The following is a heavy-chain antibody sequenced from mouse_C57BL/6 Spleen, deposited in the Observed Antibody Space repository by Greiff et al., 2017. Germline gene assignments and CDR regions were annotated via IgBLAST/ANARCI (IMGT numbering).Heavy chain of an antibody. D-gene: IGHD2-4*01. CDR3: AIRDDYDGYAMDY. Sequence: VQLQQPGAELVRPGTSVKLSCKASGYTFTSYWMHWVKQRPGQGLEWIGVIDPSDSYTNYNQKFKGKATLPVDTSSSTAYMQLSSLTSEDSAVYYCAIRDDYDGYAMDYWGQGTSVTVSS. J-gene: IGHJ4*01. V-gene: IGHV1-59*01. CDR1: GYTFTSYW. CDR2: IDPSDSYT.